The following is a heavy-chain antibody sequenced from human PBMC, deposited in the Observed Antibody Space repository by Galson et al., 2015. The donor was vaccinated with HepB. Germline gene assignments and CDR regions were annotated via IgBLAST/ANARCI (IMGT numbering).Heavy chain of an antibody. CDR1: GFTFSTAW. CDR3: TTERVVNPDY. Sequence: PGLSCAASGFTFSTAWMSWVRQAPGKGLEWVGHIKSNTDGGAADYPAPVKGRFTISRDDSKNTLYLQMNSLKTEDTAVYYCTTERVVNPDYWGQGTLVTVSS. D-gene: IGHD3-3*01. J-gene: IGHJ4*02. CDR2: IKSNTDGGAA. V-gene: IGHV3-15*01.